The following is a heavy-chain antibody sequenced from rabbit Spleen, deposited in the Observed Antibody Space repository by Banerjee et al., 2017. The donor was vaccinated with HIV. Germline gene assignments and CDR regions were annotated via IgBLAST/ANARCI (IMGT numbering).Heavy chain of an antibody. Sequence: QEQLVESGGGLVQPEGSLTLTCTASGFSFSSSYDMCWVRQAPGEGLEWIACIAGSDSGRTNYANWAKGRFTISKTSSTTVTLQMTSLTAADTATYFCARDLGADGYGWSLWGPGTLVTVS. V-gene: IGHV1S45*01. J-gene: IGHJ4*01. CDR3: ARDLGADGYGWSL. CDR1: GFSFSSSYD. D-gene: IGHD6-1*01. CDR2: IAGSDSGRT.